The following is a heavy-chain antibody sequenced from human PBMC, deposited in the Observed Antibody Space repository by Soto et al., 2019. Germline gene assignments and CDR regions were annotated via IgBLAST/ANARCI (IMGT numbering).Heavy chain of an antibody. V-gene: IGHV3-30*03. J-gene: IGHJ4*02. CDR1: GFTFSSYG. Sequence: PGGSLRLSCAASGFTFSSYGMHWVRQAPGKGLEWVAVISYDGSNKYYADSVKGRFTISRDNSKNTLYLQMNSLRAEDTAVYYCASSGYYYYFDYWGQGTLVTVSS. D-gene: IGHD3-22*01. CDR3: ASSGYYYYFDY. CDR2: ISYDGSNK.